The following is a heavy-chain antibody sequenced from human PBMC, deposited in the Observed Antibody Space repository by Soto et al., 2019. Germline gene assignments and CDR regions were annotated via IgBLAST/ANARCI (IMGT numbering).Heavy chain of an antibody. Sequence: SETLSLTCVVSGGSLSDYFWSWIRQPPGMALEWIGEINHLGSINYNPSLKSRVTMSVYTSKNQFSLTLNSVTAADTATYYCARGGISHWAYFYYMDVRDRGPTVTVS. CDR2: INHLGSI. V-gene: IGHV4-34*01. J-gene: IGHJ6*03. CDR3: ARGGISHWAYFYYMDV. CDR1: GGSLSDYF. D-gene: IGHD2-21*01.